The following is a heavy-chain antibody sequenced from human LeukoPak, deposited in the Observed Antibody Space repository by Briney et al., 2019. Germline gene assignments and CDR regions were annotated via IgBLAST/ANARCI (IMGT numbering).Heavy chain of an antibody. D-gene: IGHD6-19*01. CDR3: ARARNSLAGQLAFDY. CDR2: IRYDGTNK. V-gene: IGHV3-30*02. Sequence: PGGSLRLSCAASGFTFTYYAIHWVRQAPGKGLEWVAFIRYDGTNKNYADSVKGRFTISRDNSKNTLYLQMNSLRAEDTAVYYCARARNSLAGQLAFDYWGQGTLVTVSS. CDR1: GFTFTYYA. J-gene: IGHJ4*02.